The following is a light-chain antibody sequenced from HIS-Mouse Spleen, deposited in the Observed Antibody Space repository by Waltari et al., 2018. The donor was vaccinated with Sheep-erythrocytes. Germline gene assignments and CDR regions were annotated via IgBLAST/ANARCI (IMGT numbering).Light chain of an antibody. CDR3: SSYAGSNNWV. CDR1: SSDVGGYNY. V-gene: IGLV2-8*01. CDR2: QVS. J-gene: IGLJ3*02. Sequence: QSALTQPPSASGSPGQSVTISCTGTSSDVGGYNYVSWNQQHPGKAPKLMIYQVSKRPSGVPDRVAGCKSGNTASLTVSGLQAEDEADYYCSSYAGSNNWVFGRGTKLTVL.